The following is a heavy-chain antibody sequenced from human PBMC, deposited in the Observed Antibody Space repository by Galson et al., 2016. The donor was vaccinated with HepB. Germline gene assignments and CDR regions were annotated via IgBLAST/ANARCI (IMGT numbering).Heavy chain of an antibody. J-gene: IGHJ4*02. CDR1: GYNFINYW. V-gene: IGHV5-51*01. Sequence: QSGAEVKKPGESLKISCQVSGYNFINYWIGWVRQKPGKGLEWMGGVYPGDSDARYSPSFQGQVTISADKSITTAYLQWSGRKASDTAMYFCARRKVAYGDHVHFDHWGQGTLVTVSS. CDR3: ARRKVAYGDHVHFDH. CDR2: VYPGDSDA. D-gene: IGHD4-17*01.